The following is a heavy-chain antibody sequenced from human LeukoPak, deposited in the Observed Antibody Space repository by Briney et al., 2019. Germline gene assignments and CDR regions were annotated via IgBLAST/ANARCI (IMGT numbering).Heavy chain of an antibody. CDR2: IYSGGST. CDR3: AACGDGYNYFDY. D-gene: IGHD5-24*01. Sequence: SGGSLRLSCAASGFTVSSSYMSWVRQAPGKGLEWVPVIYSGGSTYYADSVKARFTISRDNSKNTLYLQMDSLRAEDTAVYYCAACGDGYNYFDYWGQGTLVTVSS. V-gene: IGHV3-53*01. J-gene: IGHJ4*02. CDR1: GFTVSSSY.